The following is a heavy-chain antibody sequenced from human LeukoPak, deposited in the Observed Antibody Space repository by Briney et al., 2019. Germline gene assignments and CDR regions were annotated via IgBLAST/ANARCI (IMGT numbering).Heavy chain of an antibody. CDR2: IYYSGST. Sequence: SETLSLTCTVSGGSISSSSYYWGWIRQPPGKGLEWIGSIYYSGSTYYNPSLKSRVTISVDTSKNQFSLKLSSVTAADTAVHYCAIVYDPYYYMDVWGKGTTVTVSS. CDR1: GGSISSSSYY. V-gene: IGHV4-39*07. D-gene: IGHD3-3*01. CDR3: AIVYDPYYYMDV. J-gene: IGHJ6*03.